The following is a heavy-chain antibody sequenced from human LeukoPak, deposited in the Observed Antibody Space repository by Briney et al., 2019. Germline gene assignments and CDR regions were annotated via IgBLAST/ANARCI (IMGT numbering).Heavy chain of an antibody. Sequence: GGSLRLSCAGSGFTFSTFPMHWGRQAPGKGLEWVALFSYEGSTQRYADSVKGRFTISSDNSKKPLYLQMNRLRTKDTALYYCAKAKDEFSGYDYLFDYWGQGTLVTASS. D-gene: IGHD5-12*01. V-gene: IGHV3-30-3*01. CDR1: GFTFSTFP. CDR2: FSYEGSTQ. CDR3: AKAKDEFSGYDYLFDY. J-gene: IGHJ4*02.